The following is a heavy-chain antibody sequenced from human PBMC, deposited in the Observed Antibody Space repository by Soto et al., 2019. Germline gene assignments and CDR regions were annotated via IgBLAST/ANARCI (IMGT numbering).Heavy chain of an antibody. D-gene: IGHD2-15*01. CDR2: ISYDGSNK. J-gene: IGHJ4*02. V-gene: IGHV3-30-3*01. CDR1: GFTFSSYA. CDR3: ARDFYCSGGRCNYEITEYKDY. Sequence: QVQLVESGGGVVQPGRSLRLSCAASGFTFSSYAMHWVRKAPGKGLEWVAVISYDGSNKYYADSVKGRFTISRDNSKNPLYLQMNSLRAEDTAVYYCARDFYCSGGRCNYEITEYKDYWGQGTLVPVSS.